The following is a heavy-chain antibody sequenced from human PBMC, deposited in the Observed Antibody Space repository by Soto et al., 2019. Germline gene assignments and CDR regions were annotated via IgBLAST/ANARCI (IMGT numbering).Heavy chain of an antibody. Sequence: QVQLQQWGAGLLKPSETLSLTCAVYGGFVSSGSYYWSWIRQPPGKGLEWIGEMSHSGGTHFNTSLKIRFTISVDTSKNQFSLKMSSVTAADTALYYCARVERGTATTVVDAFDIWGPGTMVTVSS. CDR3: ARVERGTATTVVDAFDI. CDR1: GGFVSSGSYY. CDR2: MSHSGGT. V-gene: IGHV4-34*01. J-gene: IGHJ3*02. D-gene: IGHD1-1*01.